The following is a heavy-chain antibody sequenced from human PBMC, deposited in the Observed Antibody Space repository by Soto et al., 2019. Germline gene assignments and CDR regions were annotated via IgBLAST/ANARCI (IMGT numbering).Heavy chain of an antibody. D-gene: IGHD3-10*01. V-gene: IGHV4-59*01. Sequence: SETLSLTCSVSGGSISSYHWSWIRQPPGKGLEWIGYINFSGTTNYNPSLKSRVTISVDTPKNQFSLKLSSVTAADTAVYYCARAGEGKRITMVRGVKDDYYYYYMDVWGKGTTVTVSS. J-gene: IGHJ6*03. CDR1: GGSISSYH. CDR3: ARAGEGKRITMVRGVKDDYYYYYMDV. CDR2: INFSGTT.